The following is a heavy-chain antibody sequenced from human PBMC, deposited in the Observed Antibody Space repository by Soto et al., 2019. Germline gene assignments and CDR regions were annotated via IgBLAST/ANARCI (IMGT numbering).Heavy chain of an antibody. CDR1: GCTLNHYW. CDR2: IKQDGSAA. D-gene: IGHD1-20*01. CDR3: VTHSFDNFYAGDL. J-gene: IGHJ5*02. V-gene: IGHV3-7*01. Sequence: PWGPLRLSCAASGCTLNHYWMAWVRHAPGKGLEWVANIKQDGSAAFYVDSVKGRFIISRDNAKSSVSLQMNSLRVEDTAVYYCVTHSFDNFYAGDLWGKGTPVTVSS.